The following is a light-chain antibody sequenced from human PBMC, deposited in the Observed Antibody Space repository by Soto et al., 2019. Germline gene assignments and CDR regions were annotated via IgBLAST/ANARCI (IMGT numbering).Light chain of an antibody. CDR1: QGISNY. CDR2: AAS. CDR3: QQRSDWPPLFT. Sequence: DIQMTQSPSSLSASVGDRVTITCRASQGISNYLAWYQHKPGKVPKLLIYAASTLQSGVPSRFSGSGSGTDFTLTISGLEPEDFAVYYCQQRSDWPPLFTFGPGTIVDIK. V-gene: IGKV1-27*01. J-gene: IGKJ3*01.